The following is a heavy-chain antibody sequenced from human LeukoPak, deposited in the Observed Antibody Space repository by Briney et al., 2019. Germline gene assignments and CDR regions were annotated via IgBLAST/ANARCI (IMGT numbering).Heavy chain of an antibody. CDR3: ARDPRGIVGANHNWFDP. CDR2: IYASRST. CDR1: GGSISSYY. V-gene: IGHV4-4*07. Sequence: SETLSLTCTVSGGSISSYYWSWIRQPAGKGLEWIGRIYASRSTNYNPSLNSRVTMSVDTSKSQFSLKLISVTAADTAVYYCARDPRGIVGANHNWFDPWGQGTLVTVSS. D-gene: IGHD1-26*01. J-gene: IGHJ5*02.